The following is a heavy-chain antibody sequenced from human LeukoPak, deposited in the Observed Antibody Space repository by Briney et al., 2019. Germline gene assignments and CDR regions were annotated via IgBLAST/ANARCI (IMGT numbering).Heavy chain of an antibody. Sequence: SQTLSLTCAVSGGSVSGYSWSWIRQPPGRGLEWIGDITDRGGTSYTPSLKSRVTISLDTSKNQFSLHLTSVTAADTAVYFCARVPDWEPIDKWGQGTLVTVSS. V-gene: IGHV4-34*01. J-gene: IGHJ4*02. CDR3: ARVPDWEPIDK. D-gene: IGHD1-26*01. CDR2: ITDRGGT. CDR1: GGSVSGYS.